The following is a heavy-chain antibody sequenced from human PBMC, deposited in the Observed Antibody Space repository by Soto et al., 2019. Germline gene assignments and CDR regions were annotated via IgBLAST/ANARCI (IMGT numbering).Heavy chain of an antibody. Sequence: PGGSLRLSCAASGFTFSSYSMNWVRQAPGKGLEWVSYISSSSSTIYYADSVKGRFTISRDNAKNSLYLQMNSLRDEDTAVYYCARDGWDYYYYYGMDVWGQGTTVTVSS. V-gene: IGHV3-48*02. D-gene: IGHD1-26*01. J-gene: IGHJ6*02. CDR1: GFTFSSYS. CDR2: ISSSSSTI. CDR3: ARDGWDYYYYYGMDV.